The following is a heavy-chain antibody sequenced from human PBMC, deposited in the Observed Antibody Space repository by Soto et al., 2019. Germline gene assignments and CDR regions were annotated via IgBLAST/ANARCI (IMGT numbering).Heavy chain of an antibody. Sequence: QVQLVQSGAEVKKPGSSVKVSCKASGGTFSSYAISWVRQAPGQGLEWMGGIIPIFGTANYAQKFQGRVRITADESTSTAYRELGSLRSEDTAVYYCARSLSGELLQHYFDYWGQGTLVTVSS. J-gene: IGHJ4*02. CDR1: GGTFSSYA. CDR2: IIPIFGTA. D-gene: IGHD1-26*01. CDR3: ARSLSGELLQHYFDY. V-gene: IGHV1-69*01.